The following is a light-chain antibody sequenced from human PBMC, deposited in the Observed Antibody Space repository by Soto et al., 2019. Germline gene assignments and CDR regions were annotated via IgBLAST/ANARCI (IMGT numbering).Light chain of an antibody. CDR2: KAS. Sequence: DIQMTQSPSTLSASVGDRVTITCRASESISIWLAWYQHKPGKAPNLLIYKASSLESGVPSRFSGSGSGTEFTLTISSLQPDDFATYYCQQYNSYPLAFGGGTKVGIK. CDR3: QQYNSYPLA. V-gene: IGKV1-5*03. CDR1: ESISIW. J-gene: IGKJ4*01.